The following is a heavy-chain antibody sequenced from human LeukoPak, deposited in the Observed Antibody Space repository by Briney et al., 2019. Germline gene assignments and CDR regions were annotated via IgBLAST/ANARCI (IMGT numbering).Heavy chain of an antibody. V-gene: IGHV3-23*01. Sequence: GGSLRLSCAASGFTFRTSGMSWVRQAPGKGLEWVSAISGSGVSTYYADSVRGRFTISRDNAKNSLYLQMNSLRAEDTAVYYCASTSWDWGQGTLVTVSS. J-gene: IGHJ1*01. D-gene: IGHD1-1*01. CDR1: GFTFRTSG. CDR3: ASTSWD. CDR2: ISGSGVST.